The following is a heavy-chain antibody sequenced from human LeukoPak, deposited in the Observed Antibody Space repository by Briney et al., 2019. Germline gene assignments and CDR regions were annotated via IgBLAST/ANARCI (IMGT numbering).Heavy chain of an antibody. CDR2: MSPNSDNT. Sequence: RASVTVSCTASGYTFTSYDINWVRQATGQGLEWMGWMSPNSDNTGYAQKFQGRVTFTRDTSISTAYMELRSLTSEDTAVYYCARDYGGSSGWFDPWGQGTLVTVSS. J-gene: IGHJ5*02. CDR3: ARDYGGSSGWFDP. V-gene: IGHV1-8*01. CDR1: GYTFTSYD. D-gene: IGHD4-23*01.